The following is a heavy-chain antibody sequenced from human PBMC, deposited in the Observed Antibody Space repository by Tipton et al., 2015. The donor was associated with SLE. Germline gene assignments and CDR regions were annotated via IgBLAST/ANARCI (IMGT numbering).Heavy chain of an antibody. CDR1: GASTGSSY. V-gene: IGHV4-59*01. Sequence: TLSLTCTVSGASTGSSYWTWLRQPPGKGLEWIGYIHYRGGTNYNPSLNSRVTRSLDTSKNQFSLKLSSVTAADTAGYYCARAGLATSYYYYIDVGVKGTTINVSS. CDR2: IHYRGGT. J-gene: IGHJ6*03. D-gene: IGHD5-12*01. CDR3: ARAGLATSYYYYIDV.